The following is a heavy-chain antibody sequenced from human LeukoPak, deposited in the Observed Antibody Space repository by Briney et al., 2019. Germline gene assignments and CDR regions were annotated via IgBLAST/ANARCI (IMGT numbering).Heavy chain of an antibody. V-gene: IGHV4-34*01. CDR1: GGSFIGYY. J-gene: IGHJ4*02. D-gene: IGHD3-10*01. Sequence: PSETLSLPCSVYGGSFIGYYWSWIRQPPGRGLEWIGEINDSGSTNYKPYLKSRVSISVDTSKNQFSLKLSSVTAADTAVYYCARGGVFDYWGQGTLVTVSS. CDR2: INDSGST. CDR3: ARGGVFDY.